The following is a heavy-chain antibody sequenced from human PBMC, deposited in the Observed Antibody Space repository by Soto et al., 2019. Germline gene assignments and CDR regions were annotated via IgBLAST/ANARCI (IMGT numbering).Heavy chain of an antibody. V-gene: IGHV5-51*01. D-gene: IGHD5-12*01. J-gene: IGHJ5*02. CDR2: IYPSDSDT. CDR1: GYSFTTHW. Sequence: RDSLKISCKGSGYSFTTHWIALVRQMPGKGLEWMGIIYPSDSDTTYSPSFQGQVTISVDKSISTAYVQWSSLKASDSAMYYCARRSRSGYDWVGYNWFDPWGQGTLVTVSS. CDR3: ARRSRSGYDWVGYNWFDP.